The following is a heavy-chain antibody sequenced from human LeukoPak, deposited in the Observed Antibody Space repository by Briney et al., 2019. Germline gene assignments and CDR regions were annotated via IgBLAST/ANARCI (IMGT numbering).Heavy chain of an antibody. CDR1: GGSFSGYY. V-gene: IGHV4-34*01. D-gene: IGHD5-18*01. CDR2: INHSGST. Sequence: SETLSLTFSVYGGSFSGYYWSWIRPPPGKGLEWFGEINHSGSTNYNPSLKSRVTISVDRSKNQFSLKLSSVTAADTAVYYCARGRYGYSYFDYWGQGTLVTVSS. CDR3: ARGRYGYSYFDY. J-gene: IGHJ4*02.